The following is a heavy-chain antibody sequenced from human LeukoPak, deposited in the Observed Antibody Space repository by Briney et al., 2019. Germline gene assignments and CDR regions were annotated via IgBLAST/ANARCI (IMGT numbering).Heavy chain of an antibody. V-gene: IGHV3-30*18. CDR2: ISYDGSNK. Sequence: PGRSLRLSCAASGFTFSSYGMHWVRQAPGKGLEWVAVISYDGSNKYYADSVKGRFTISRDNSKNTLYLQMNSLRAEDTALYSCAKDYGGNSDAFDIWGQGTVVTVSS. D-gene: IGHD4-23*01. J-gene: IGHJ3*02. CDR1: GFTFSSYG. CDR3: AKDYGGNSDAFDI.